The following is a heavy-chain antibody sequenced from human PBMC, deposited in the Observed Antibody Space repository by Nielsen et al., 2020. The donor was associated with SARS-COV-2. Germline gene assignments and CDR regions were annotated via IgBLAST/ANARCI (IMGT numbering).Heavy chain of an antibody. CDR2: IKQDGMEK. CDR3: AREQGRSGNYEVHYYGMDV. CDR1: GFTFSSYW. D-gene: IGHD1-7*01. V-gene: IGHV3-7*03. J-gene: IGHJ6*02. Sequence: GESLKIPCAASGFTFSSYWMSWVRQAPGKGLEWVTNIKQDGMEKYYVDSVKGRFTISRDNAKNLLYLQMNSLRAEDTAVYYCAREQGRSGNYEVHYYGMDVWGQGTTVTVSS.